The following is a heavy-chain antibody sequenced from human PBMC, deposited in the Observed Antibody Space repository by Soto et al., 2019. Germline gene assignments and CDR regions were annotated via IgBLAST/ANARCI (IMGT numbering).Heavy chain of an antibody. Sequence: QVQLQESGPGLVKPSETLSLTCTVSGGSISSYYWSWIRQPPGKGLEWVSYISSSSSYTNYADSVKGRFTISRDNAKNSLYLQMNSLRAEDTAVYYCARGGLWQPLHCWGQGTLVTVSS. V-gene: IGHV3-11*06. D-gene: IGHD2-21*01. CDR2: ISSSSSYT. J-gene: IGHJ4*02. CDR3: ARGGLWQPLHC. CDR1: GGSISSYY.